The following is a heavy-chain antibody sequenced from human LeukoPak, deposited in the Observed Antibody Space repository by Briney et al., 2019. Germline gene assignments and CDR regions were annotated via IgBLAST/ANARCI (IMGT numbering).Heavy chain of an antibody. Sequence: SETLSLTCAVYGGSFSGYYWSWIRQPPGKGLEWIGEINHSGSTNYNPSLKSRVTISVDTSKNQFSLKLSSVTAADTAVYYRARVLRKYPYSSSSGSLDYWGQGTLVTVSS. CDR1: GGSFSGYY. V-gene: IGHV4-34*01. J-gene: IGHJ4*02. CDR3: ARVLRKYPYSSSSGSLDY. D-gene: IGHD6-6*01. CDR2: INHSGST.